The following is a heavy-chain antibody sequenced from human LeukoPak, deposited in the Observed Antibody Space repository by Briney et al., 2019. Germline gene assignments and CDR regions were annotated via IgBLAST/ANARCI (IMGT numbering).Heavy chain of an antibody. J-gene: IGHJ4*02. CDR1: GYTFSGYY. CDR2: INPNSGDP. V-gene: IGHV1-2*02. Sequence: GASVKVSCKASGYTFSGYYMHWVRQAPGQGLEWMGWINPNSGDPKYAQKFQGRVTMTRDTSINTAYMELSRLTSDDTAVYYCARKGFSGRAFDYWGQGTLVTVSS. CDR3: ARKGFSGRAFDY.